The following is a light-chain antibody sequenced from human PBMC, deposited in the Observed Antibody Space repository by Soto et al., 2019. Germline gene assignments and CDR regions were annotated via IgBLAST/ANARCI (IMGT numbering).Light chain of an antibody. V-gene: IGLV2-14*02. J-gene: IGLJ3*02. Sequence: QSALTQPASVSGSPGQSITISCTGTSSDIGIYNLVSWYQQHPGKAPKLIIYEATKRPSGVSNPFSGSTSGNTVSLTVYGLQAEDEADYTCRLSASRTTFVFGGGTQVTVL. CDR3: RLSASRTTFV. CDR1: SSDIGIYNL. CDR2: EAT.